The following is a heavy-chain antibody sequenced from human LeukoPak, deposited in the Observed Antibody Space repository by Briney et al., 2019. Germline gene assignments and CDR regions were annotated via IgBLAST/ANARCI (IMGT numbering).Heavy chain of an antibody. CDR1: GVAVSDNY. D-gene: IGHD5-18*01. CDR2: ISSSGNTI. Sequence: GGSLRLSCAASGVAVSDNYMSWIRQAPGKGLEWVSYISSSGNTIYYADSMKGRFTISRDNAKNSLYLQMNSLRAEDTAVYYCARGSNYGLYWGQGTLVTVSS. J-gene: IGHJ4*02. CDR3: ARGSNYGLY. V-gene: IGHV3-11*01.